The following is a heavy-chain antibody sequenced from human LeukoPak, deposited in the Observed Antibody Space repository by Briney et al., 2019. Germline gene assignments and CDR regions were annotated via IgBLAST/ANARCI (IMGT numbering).Heavy chain of an antibody. CDR1: IYSISSGYH. D-gene: IGHD3-3*01. CDR2: IYYRGNT. V-gene: IGHV4-38-2*02. J-gene: IGHJ4*02. CDR3: ARDRGYYTFDY. Sequence: SETLSLTCTASIYSISSGYHWGWVRQSPGKGLEWIGCIYYRGNTYYNPSLKSRVTISLDTSKNQFSLKLTSVTAAETAIYYRARDRGYYTFDYWGQGTLVTVSS.